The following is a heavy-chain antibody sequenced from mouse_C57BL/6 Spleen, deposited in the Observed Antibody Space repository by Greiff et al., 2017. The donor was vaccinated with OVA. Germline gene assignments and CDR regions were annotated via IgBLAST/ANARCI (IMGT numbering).Heavy chain of an antibody. J-gene: IGHJ1*03. CDR3: ARGYYGSSYPYWYFDV. D-gene: IGHD1-1*01. CDR2: IYPRSGNT. Sequence: VKVVESGAELARPGASVKLSCKASGYTFTSYGISWVKQRTGQGLEWIGEIYPRSGNTYYNEKFKGKATLTADKSSSTAYMELRSLTSEDSAVYFCARGYYGSSYPYWYFDVWGTGTTVTVSS. CDR1: GYTFTSYG. V-gene: IGHV1-81*01.